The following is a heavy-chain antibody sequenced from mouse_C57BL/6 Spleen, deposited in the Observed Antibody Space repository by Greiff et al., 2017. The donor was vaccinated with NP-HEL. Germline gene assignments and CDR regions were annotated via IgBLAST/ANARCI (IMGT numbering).Heavy chain of an antibody. CDR3: TTYYDYDWFAY. V-gene: IGHV14-1*01. D-gene: IGHD2-4*01. Sequence: EVQLQQSGAELVRPGASVKLSCTASGFNIKDYYMHWVKPRPEQGLAWIGRIDPEDGDTEYAPKFKGKATMPADTSSNTAYLQLSSRTSEDTAVYYCTTYYDYDWFAYWGQGTLVTVSA. J-gene: IGHJ3*01. CDR1: GFNIKDYY. CDR2: IDPEDGDT.